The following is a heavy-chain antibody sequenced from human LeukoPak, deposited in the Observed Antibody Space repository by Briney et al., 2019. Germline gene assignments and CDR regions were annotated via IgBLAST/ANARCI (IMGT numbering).Heavy chain of an antibody. J-gene: IGHJ5*02. D-gene: IGHD1-7*01. CDR2: INHSGST. V-gene: IGHV4-34*01. CDR3: ARAQGNWNYGWFDP. CDR1: GGSISSYY. Sequence: SETLSLTCTVSGGSISSYYWSWIRQPPGKGLEWIGEINHSGSTNYNLSLKSRVTISVDTSKNQFSLKLSSVTAADTAVYYCARAQGNWNYGWFDPWGQGTLVTVSS.